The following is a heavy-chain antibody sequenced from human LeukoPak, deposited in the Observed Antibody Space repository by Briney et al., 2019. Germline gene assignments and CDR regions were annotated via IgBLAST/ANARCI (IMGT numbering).Heavy chain of an antibody. Sequence: GRSLRLSCATSGFTFDDYAMHWVRQAPGKGLEWVSGISWNSGSIGYADSVKGRFTISRDNAKNSLYLQMNSLRAEDTALYYCAKDLAGYYYYRMDVWGQRTTGTVS. V-gene: IGHV3-9*01. CDR3: AKDLAGYYYYRMDV. D-gene: IGHD2-15*01. CDR2: ISWNSGSI. J-gene: IGHJ6*02. CDR1: GFTFDDYA.